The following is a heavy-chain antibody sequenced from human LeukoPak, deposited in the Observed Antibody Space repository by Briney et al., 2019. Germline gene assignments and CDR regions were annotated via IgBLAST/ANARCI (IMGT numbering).Heavy chain of an antibody. Sequence: ASVKVSCKASGYTFTSYAMNWVRRAPGQGLEWMGWINTNTGNPTYAQGFTGRFVFSLDTSVSTAYLQISSLKAEDTAVYYCARAPSESFYYYYMDVWGKGTTVTVSS. CDR2: INTNTGNP. J-gene: IGHJ6*03. V-gene: IGHV7-4-1*02. D-gene: IGHD2-2*01. CDR3: ARAPSESFYYYYMDV. CDR1: GYTFTSYA.